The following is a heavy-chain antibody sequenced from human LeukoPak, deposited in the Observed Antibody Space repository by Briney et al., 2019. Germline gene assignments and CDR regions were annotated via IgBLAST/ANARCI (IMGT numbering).Heavy chain of an antibody. CDR1: GGSISSYY. Sequence: PSETLSLTCTVSGGSISSYYWSWIRQPPGKGLEWIGYIYYSGSTNYNPSLKSRVTISVDTSKNQFSLKLSSVTAADTAVYYCARDSASSSWYLSPWFDYWGQGTLVTVSS. CDR2: IYYSGST. CDR3: ARDSASSSWYLSPWFDY. V-gene: IGHV4-59*01. D-gene: IGHD6-13*01. J-gene: IGHJ4*02.